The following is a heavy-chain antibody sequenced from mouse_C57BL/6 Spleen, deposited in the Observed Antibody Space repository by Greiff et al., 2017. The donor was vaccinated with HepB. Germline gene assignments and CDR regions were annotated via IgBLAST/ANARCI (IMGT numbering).Heavy chain of an antibody. CDR2: IDPENGDT. V-gene: IGHV14-4*01. J-gene: IGHJ2*01. Sequence: VQLKESGAELVRPGASVKLSCTASGFNIKDDYMHWVKQRPEQGLEWIGWIDPENGDTEYASKFQGKATITADTSSNTAYLQLSSLTSEDTAVYYCTPIYDGYYFDYWGQGTTLTVSS. D-gene: IGHD2-3*01. CDR1: GFNIKDDY. CDR3: TPIYDGYYFDY.